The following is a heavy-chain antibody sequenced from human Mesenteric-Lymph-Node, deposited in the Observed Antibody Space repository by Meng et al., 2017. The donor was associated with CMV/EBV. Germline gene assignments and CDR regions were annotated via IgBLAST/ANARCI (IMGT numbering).Heavy chain of an antibody. CDR2: INHSGST. V-gene: IGHV4-34*01. CDR1: GGSFSGYY. CDR3: ARGSSYDILTGYFDY. J-gene: IGHJ4*02. Sequence: VQLPRLGGGLVKPSETLAVTSPVYGGSFSGYYWNWIRQSPEKGLELIGEINHSGSTTYNPSFTSRIIISVDTSTNQISLNMSSVTAADTAVYYCARGSSYDILTGYFDYWGQGALVTVSS. D-gene: IGHD3-9*01.